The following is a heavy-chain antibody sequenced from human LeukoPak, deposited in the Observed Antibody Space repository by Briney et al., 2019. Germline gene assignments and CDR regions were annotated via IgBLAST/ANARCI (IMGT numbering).Heavy chain of an antibody. D-gene: IGHD1/OR15-1a*01. V-gene: IGHV3-30*02. J-gene: IGHJ4*02. CDR2: IRFDGSSK. CDR1: GFIFSDYG. Sequence: VGSLRLSCAASGFIFSDYGIHWVRQAPGKGLEWVAFIRFDGSSKYYTDSVKGRFTISRDNSRNTAYLQMNSLRVEDTAVYYCAKEGTASKPSDLDYWGQGTLVTVSS. CDR3: AKEGTASKPSDLDY.